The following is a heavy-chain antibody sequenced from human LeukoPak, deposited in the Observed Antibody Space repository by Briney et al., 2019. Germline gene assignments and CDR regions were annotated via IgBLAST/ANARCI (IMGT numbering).Heavy chain of an antibody. Sequence: ASVKVSCKASGHTFTSYGISWVRQAPGQGLEWMGWISAYNGNTNYAQKLQGRVTMTTDTSTSTAYMELRSLRSDDAAVYYCARDLGIAAAGVAGYWGQGTLVTVSS. D-gene: IGHD6-13*01. CDR2: ISAYNGNT. CDR1: GHTFTSYG. J-gene: IGHJ4*02. CDR3: ARDLGIAAAGVAGY. V-gene: IGHV1-18*04.